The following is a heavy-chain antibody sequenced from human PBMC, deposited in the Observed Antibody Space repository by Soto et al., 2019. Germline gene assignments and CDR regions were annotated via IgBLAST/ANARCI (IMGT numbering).Heavy chain of an antibody. Sequence: LSLTCTVSGGSISSGGYYWSWVRQHPGKGLEWIGYIYYSGSTYYNPSLKSRVTISVDTSKNQFSLKLSSVTAADTAVYYCARSYGSGSYYRYYYGMDVWGQGTTVTVSS. CDR3: ARSYGSGSYYRYYYGMDV. V-gene: IGHV4-31*03. CDR2: IYYSGST. D-gene: IGHD3-10*01. CDR1: GGSISSGGYY. J-gene: IGHJ6*02.